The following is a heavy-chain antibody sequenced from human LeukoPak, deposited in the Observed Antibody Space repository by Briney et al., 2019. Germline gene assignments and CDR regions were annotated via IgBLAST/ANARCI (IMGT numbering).Heavy chain of an antibody. CDR2: ISNGGSTK. V-gene: IGHV3-30-3*01. CDR1: GFTFNSYA. J-gene: IGHJ4*02. Sequence: GGSLRLSCAASGFTFNSYAMHWVRQPPGKGLEWVTVISNGGSTKYYADSVRGRFTISRDNSKNTLYLQINSLRLDDTAVYYCARAMVRGVPFDYWGQGTLVTVSS. CDR3: ARAMVRGVPFDY. D-gene: IGHD3-10*01.